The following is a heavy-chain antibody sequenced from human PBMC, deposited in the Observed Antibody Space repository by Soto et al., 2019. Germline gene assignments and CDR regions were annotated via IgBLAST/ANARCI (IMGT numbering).Heavy chain of an antibody. V-gene: IGHV3-74*01. CDR2: VSSEGSGT. Sequence: PGRSLTLSCAASGFTCRNYGVQWVSQVPGKGLVCVSRVSSEGSGTGYAEAVRGRFNISRDNDKNTVYLQTKSLRPEVTGVYYGVTEPRDIVVREGATAGFHSWGQGA. CDR3: VTEPRDIVVREGATAGFHS. CDR1: GFTCRNYG. D-gene: IGHD2-15*01. J-gene: IGHJ4*02.